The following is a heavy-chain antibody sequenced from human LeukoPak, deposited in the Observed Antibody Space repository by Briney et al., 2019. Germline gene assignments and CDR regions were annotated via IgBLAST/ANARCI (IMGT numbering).Heavy chain of an antibody. CDR1: GYTFTDYY. CDR3: ARTSHESVLYWSDP. V-gene: IGHV1-2*02. Sequence: ASVKVSCKASGYTFTDYYMHWVRQAPGQGLEWMGWINPNSGGTNYAQKFQGRVTMTTDTSTSTAYMELRSLRSDDTAVYYCARTSHESVLYWSDPWGQGTLVNVSS. CDR2: INPNSGGT. D-gene: IGHD3-16*01. J-gene: IGHJ5*02.